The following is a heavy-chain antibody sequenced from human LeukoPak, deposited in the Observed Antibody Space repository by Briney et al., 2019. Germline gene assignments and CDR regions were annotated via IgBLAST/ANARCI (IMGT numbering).Heavy chain of an antibody. V-gene: IGHV1-2*02. J-gene: IGHJ5*02. Sequence: ASVKVSCKASGYTFTGYYMHWVRQAPGQGLEWMGWINPNSGGTNYAQKFQGRVTMTRDTSISTAYMELSRLRSDDTAVYYCARGSGYCSSTSCYGVNWFDPWGQGTLVTVSS. CDR1: GYTFTGYY. D-gene: IGHD2-2*03. CDR2: INPNSGGT. CDR3: ARGSGYCSSTSCYGVNWFDP.